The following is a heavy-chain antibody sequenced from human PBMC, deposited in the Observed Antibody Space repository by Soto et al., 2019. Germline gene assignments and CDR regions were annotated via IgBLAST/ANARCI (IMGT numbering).Heavy chain of an antibody. D-gene: IGHD4-17*01. Sequence: QVQLVQSGAEVKKPGASVKVSCKASGYTFTSYYMHWVRQSPGQGLEWMGIINHSGGSTSYAQKFQGRVTMTRDTSTSTVYMGRSSLRSEDTALYYCARALPIDGVDGVDYWGQGTLVTVSS. CDR1: GYTFTSYY. CDR3: ARALPIDGVDGVDY. V-gene: IGHV1-46*01. CDR2: INHSGGST. J-gene: IGHJ4*02.